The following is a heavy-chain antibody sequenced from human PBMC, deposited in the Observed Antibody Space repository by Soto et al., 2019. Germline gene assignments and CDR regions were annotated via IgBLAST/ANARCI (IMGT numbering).Heavy chain of an antibody. D-gene: IGHD4-17*01. V-gene: IGHV4-30-4*08. J-gene: IGHJ4*02. Sequence: SETLSLTCTVSGGSVSSNSYSWGWIRQSPGRGLEWIGYIYYSGSTYYNQSLKSRVTISVDTSKNQFSLKLSSVTAADTAVYYCARYGDYDPYWGQGTLVTVSS. CDR1: GGSVSSNSYS. CDR2: IYYSGST. CDR3: ARYGDYDPY.